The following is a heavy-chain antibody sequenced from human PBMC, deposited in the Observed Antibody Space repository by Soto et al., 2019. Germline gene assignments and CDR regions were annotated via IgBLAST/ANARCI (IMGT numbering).Heavy chain of an antibody. J-gene: IGHJ4*02. CDR1: GGSISTDY. Sequence: ALSLTCNVPGGSISTDYWSWIRQPPGKGLEWIGYINYSGRTNYNPSLKSRVTMSLDTSKNQFSLKLRSVTAADTALFYCVRYAGSSSFDYWGQGILVTVSS. V-gene: IGHV4-59*01. D-gene: IGHD6-19*01. CDR2: INYSGRT. CDR3: VRYAGSSSFDY.